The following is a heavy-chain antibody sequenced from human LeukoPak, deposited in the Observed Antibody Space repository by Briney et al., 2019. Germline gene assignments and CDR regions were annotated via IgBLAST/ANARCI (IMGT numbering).Heavy chain of an antibody. CDR2: ISGSGGST. J-gene: IGHJ4*02. CDR3: ARNFHRRLYDSSGYCPY. CDR1: GFTFSSYA. Sequence: GGSLRLSCAASGFTFSSYAMSWVRQAPGKGLEWVSAISGSGGSTYYADSVKGRFTISRDNAKNSLYLQMNSLRAEDTAVYYCARNFHRRLYDSSGYCPYWGQGTLVTVSS. D-gene: IGHD3-22*01. V-gene: IGHV3-23*01.